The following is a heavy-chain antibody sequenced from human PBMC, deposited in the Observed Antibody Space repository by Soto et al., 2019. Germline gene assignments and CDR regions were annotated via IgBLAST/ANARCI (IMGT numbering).Heavy chain of an antibody. D-gene: IGHD4-17*01. CDR2: ISSSSSYI. J-gene: IGHJ4*02. V-gene: IGHV3-21*01. CDR3: ARARTTVTTPDY. Sequence: GGSLRLSCAPCGLTFSTDSMTWVSQAPGKGLEWVSSISSSSSYIYYADSVKGRFTISRDNAKNSLYLQMNSLRAEDTAVYYCARARTTVTTPDYWGQGTLVTVSS. CDR1: GLTFSTDS.